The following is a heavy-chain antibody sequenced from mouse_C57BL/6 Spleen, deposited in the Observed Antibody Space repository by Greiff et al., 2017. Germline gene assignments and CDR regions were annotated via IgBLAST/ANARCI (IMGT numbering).Heavy chain of an antibody. V-gene: IGHV14-1*01. CDR3: TLFMTTVLHFDC. Sequence: VQLQQSGAELVRPGASVKLSCTASGFNIKDYYMHWVKQRPEQGLEWIGRIDPEDGDTEDAPKFQGKATMTADTSSNTAYLQLSSLTSEDTAVYYCTLFMTTVLHFDCWGQGTTLTVSS. J-gene: IGHJ2*01. CDR1: GFNIKDYY. CDR2: IDPEDGDT. D-gene: IGHD1-1*01.